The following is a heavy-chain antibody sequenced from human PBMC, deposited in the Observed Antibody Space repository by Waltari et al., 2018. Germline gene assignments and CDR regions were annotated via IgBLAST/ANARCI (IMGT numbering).Heavy chain of an antibody. J-gene: IGHJ4*02. CDR2: ISSSSGYI. D-gene: IGHD6-6*01. CDR1: GFTFSYYS. V-gene: IGHV3-21*01. Sequence: EVQLVESGGGLVKPGGSLRLSCAASGFTFSYYSMNWVRQAPGKGLEWVSSISSSSGYIHYADSLKGRFTISRDNAKNSLYLQMNSLRAEDTAVYYCVRDGESSASRLLDYWGQGTLVTVSS. CDR3: VRDGESSASRLLDY.